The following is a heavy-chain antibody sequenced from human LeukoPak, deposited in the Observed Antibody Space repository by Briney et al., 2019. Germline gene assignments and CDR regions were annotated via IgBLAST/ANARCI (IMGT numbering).Heavy chain of an antibody. J-gene: IGHJ3*02. CDR1: GYSFTSYW. CDR3: ARLPDTAMAGDAFDI. V-gene: IGHV5-51*01. D-gene: IGHD5-18*01. Sequence: GESLKISCKGSGYSFTSYWIGWVRQMPGKGLEWMGIIYPGGSDTRYSPSFQGQVTISADKSISTAYLQWSSLKASDTAMYYCARLPDTAMAGDAFDIWGQGTMVTVSS. CDR2: IYPGGSDT.